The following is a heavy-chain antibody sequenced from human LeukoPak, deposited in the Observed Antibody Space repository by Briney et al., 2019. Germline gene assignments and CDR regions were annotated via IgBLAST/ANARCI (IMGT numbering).Heavy chain of an antibody. V-gene: IGHV4-59*01. D-gene: IGHD3-3*01. CDR3: ARARYDFWSGYSHYFDY. J-gene: IGHJ4*02. CDR1: CGSIRSYY. Sequence: SETLSLICSVSCGSIRSYYWSWIRQPPGKGLEWIGYIYYSGSTNYNPSLKSRVTISVDTSKNQFSLELSSVTAADTAVYYCARARYDFWSGYSHYFDYWGQGTLVTVSS. CDR2: IYYSGST.